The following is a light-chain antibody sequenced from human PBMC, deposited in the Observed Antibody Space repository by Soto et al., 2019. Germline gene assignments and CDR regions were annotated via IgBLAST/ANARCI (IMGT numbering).Light chain of an antibody. CDR2: KAS. Sequence: DSRVTQAPSTRSASGGDGFAITCRATQSISTWLAWYQQEPGKAPKLLIHKASSLQSGVPSRFSGSGSGTDFTLTISSLHPDDFATYYCQQYNSYSPTFGQGTKVDIK. J-gene: IGKJ1*01. CDR3: QQYNSYSPT. CDR1: QSISTW. V-gene: IGKV1-5*03.